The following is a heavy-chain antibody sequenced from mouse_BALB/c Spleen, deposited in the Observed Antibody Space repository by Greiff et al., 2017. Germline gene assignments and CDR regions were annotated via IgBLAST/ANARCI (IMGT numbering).Heavy chain of an antibody. Sequence: EVQLQQSGPELVKPGASVKMSCKASGYTFTSYVMHWVKQKPGQGLEWIGYINPYNDGTKYNEKFKGKATLTSDKSSSTAYMELSSLTSEDSAVYYCARSPYYYGSSYYFDYWGQGTTLTVSS. CDR2: INPYNDGT. CDR3: ARSPYYYGSSYYFDY. V-gene: IGHV1-14*01. D-gene: IGHD1-1*01. CDR1: GYTFTSYV. J-gene: IGHJ2*01.